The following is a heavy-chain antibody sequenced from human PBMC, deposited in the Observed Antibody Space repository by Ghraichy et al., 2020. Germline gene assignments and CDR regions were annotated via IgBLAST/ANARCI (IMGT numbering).Heavy chain of an antibody. D-gene: IGHD3-10*01. Sequence: GESLRLSCAASGFTFSSFGMHWVRQAPGKGLEWVAVIWYDGNDKYYADSVKGRFTISRDNSKNTLYLQMNSLRADDTAVYYCARDLYYYGSANFDYWGQGTLVTVSS. CDR1: GFTFSSFG. V-gene: IGHV3-33*01. CDR2: IWYDGNDK. CDR3: ARDLYYYGSANFDY. J-gene: IGHJ4*02.